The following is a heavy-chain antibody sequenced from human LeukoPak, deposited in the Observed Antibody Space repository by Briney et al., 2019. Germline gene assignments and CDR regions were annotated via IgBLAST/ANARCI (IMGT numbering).Heavy chain of an antibody. CDR1: GFTFSRYT. D-gene: IGHD3-10*01. CDR3: ARPPMGQTYGSGSYVDY. V-gene: IGHV3-30-3*01. Sequence: GGSLRLSCAASGFTFSRYTMHWVRQAPGKGLEWVAFVSDDGSSKNYADSVKGRFTISRDSSKSTPYLQMNSLRAEDTAVYYCARPPMGQTYGSGSYVDYWGQGTLVTVSS. J-gene: IGHJ4*02. CDR2: VSDDGSSK.